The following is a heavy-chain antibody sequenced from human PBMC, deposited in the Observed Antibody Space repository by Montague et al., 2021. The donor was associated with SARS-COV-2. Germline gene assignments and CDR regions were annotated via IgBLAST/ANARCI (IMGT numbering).Heavy chain of an antibody. CDR2: IYHTGST. J-gene: IGHJ6*03. Sequence: SETLSLTCAVYGESFSGHYWTWIRQPPGKGLEWIGEIYHTGSTNYNPSLKSRVTISVDTSKNQFSLKLRSVTAGDTAVYYCARGRIELSMIVVVMTGASYYMDVWGKGTTVTVPS. V-gene: IGHV4-34*01. CDR1: GESFSGHY. D-gene: IGHD3-22*01. CDR3: ARGRIELSMIVVVMTGASYYMDV.